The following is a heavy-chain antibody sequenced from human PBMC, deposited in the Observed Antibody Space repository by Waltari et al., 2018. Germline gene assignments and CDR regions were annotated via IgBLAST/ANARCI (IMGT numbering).Heavy chain of an antibody. Sequence: EVQLVASGGGLVQPGGSLRLSCAASGFTFSSYSMSWVRQAPGKGLEWVANIKEDGSEKYYVDSVKGRFTISRDNAKNSLYLQMNSLRAEDTALYYCAKERRLHIWGQGTMVTVSS. V-gene: IGHV3-7*01. CDR1: GFTFSSYS. CDR2: IKEDGSEK. CDR3: AKERRLHI. J-gene: IGHJ3*02. D-gene: IGHD2-21*02.